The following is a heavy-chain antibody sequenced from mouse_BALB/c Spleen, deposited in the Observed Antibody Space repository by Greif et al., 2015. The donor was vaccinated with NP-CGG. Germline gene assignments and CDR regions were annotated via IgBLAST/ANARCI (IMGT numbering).Heavy chain of an antibody. CDR2: ISSGGSYT. V-gene: IGHV5-6*02. J-gene: IGHJ4*01. CDR1: GFTFSSYG. CDR3: ARRSQIFITTATNYAMDY. D-gene: IGHD1-2*01. Sequence: DVKLVESGGDLVKPGGSLKLSCAASGFTFSSYGMSWVRQTPDKRLEWVATISSGGSYTYYPDSVKGRFTISRDNAKNTLYLQMSSLKSEDTAMYYCARRSQIFITTATNYAMDYWGQGTSVTVSS.